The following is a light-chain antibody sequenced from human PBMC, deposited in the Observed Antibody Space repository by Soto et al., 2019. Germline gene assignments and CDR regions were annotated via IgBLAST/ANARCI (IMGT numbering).Light chain of an antibody. CDR3: QTHSDFH. J-gene: IGKJ2*01. CDR1: SSSKW. Sequence: DIQMTQSPSTLAASVGDTVTMTCRSSSKWLAWYQKKPGKAPKLLIYDVSNLERGVPPRFSGSTSGAESTLTITGLQADDFGTYYWQTHSDFHFGQGTKVEIK. V-gene: IGKV1-5*01. CDR2: DVS.